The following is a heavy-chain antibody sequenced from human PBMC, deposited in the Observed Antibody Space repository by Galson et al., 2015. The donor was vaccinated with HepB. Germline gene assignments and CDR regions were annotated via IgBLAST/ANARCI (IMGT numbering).Heavy chain of an antibody. CDR1: GFTFSSYA. J-gene: IGHJ4*02. D-gene: IGHD1-26*01. Sequence: SLRLSCAASGFTFSSYAMSWVRQAPGKGLEWVSAISGSGGSTYYADSVKGRFTISRDNSKNTLYLQMNSLRAEDTAVYYCAKMLLNRKWELPNWGQGTLVTVSS. CDR3: AKMLLNRKWELPN. V-gene: IGHV3-23*01. CDR2: ISGSGGST.